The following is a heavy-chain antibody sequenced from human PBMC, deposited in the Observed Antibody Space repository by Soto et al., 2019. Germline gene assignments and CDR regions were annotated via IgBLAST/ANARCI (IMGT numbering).Heavy chain of an antibody. CDR2: INPNSGGT. CDR1: GYTFTGYY. CDR3: ARVVPGAEAWFGP. Sequence: ASVKVSCKASGYTFTGYYMHWVRQAPGQGLEWMGWINPNSGGTNYAQKFQGRVSMTTDTSITTAYMELRSLRSDDTAVYYCARVVPGAEAWFGPWGQGTLVTAPQ. J-gene: IGHJ5*02. D-gene: IGHD2-2*01. V-gene: IGHV1-2*02.